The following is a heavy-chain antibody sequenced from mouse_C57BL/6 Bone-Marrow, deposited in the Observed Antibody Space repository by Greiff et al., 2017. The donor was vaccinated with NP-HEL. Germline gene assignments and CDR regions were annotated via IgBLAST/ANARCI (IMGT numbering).Heavy chain of an antibody. CDR3: ARYNYDDAMDY. Sequence: QVQLQQPGAELVRPGSSVKLSCKASGYTFTSYWMDWVKQRPGQGLEWIGNIYPSDSETNYNEKFKDKATLTVDKSSSTAYMQLSSLTSEDAAVYYCARYNYDDAMDYWGQGTSVTVSS. CDR2: IYPSDSET. CDR1: GYTFTSYW. J-gene: IGHJ4*01. V-gene: IGHV1-61*01. D-gene: IGHD2-4*01.